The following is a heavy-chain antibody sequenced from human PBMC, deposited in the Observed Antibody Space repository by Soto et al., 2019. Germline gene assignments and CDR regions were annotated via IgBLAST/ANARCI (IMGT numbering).Heavy chain of an antibody. D-gene: IGHD2-8*01. Sequence: QVQFVQSGAEVKKPGASVRLSCKPSGYTLPNYSIQWVRQAAGQGLQWLGWINPGSGYTEYSQRFQGRVTLSRDNSASTFYMDLTSLTSEDTAVYFCTRDLNGGNPFDCWGQGTLVTVSS. V-gene: IGHV1-3*01. CDR1: GYTLPNYS. CDR3: TRDLNGGNPFDC. J-gene: IGHJ4*02. CDR2: INPGSGYT.